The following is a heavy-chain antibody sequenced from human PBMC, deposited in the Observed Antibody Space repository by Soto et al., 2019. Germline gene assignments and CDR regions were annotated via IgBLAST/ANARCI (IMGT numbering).Heavy chain of an antibody. CDR3: AGTTSSQWYYLGA. Sequence: SQTLSLTCAISGDSVSSNSAAWNWIRQSPSRGLEWLGRTYYRSRWYNDYAVSVKSRITVNPDTSKNQFSLHLNSVTPEDTAVYYCAGTTSSQWYYLGAWEKGTTVTAAS. J-gene: IGHJ6*03. CDR2: TYYRSRWYN. CDR1: GDSVSSNSAA. D-gene: IGHD1-7*01. V-gene: IGHV6-1*01.